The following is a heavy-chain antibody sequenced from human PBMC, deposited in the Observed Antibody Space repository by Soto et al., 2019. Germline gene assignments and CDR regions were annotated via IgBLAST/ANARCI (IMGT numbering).Heavy chain of an antibody. Sequence: QLQLQESGSGLVKPSQTLSLTCAVSGGSISSGGYSCSWIRQPPGKGLEWIGYIYHRGSTYYNPSLXSXXTTSVGRSKNQFSLKLSSVTAADTAVYYCARGMTTVTTLAYWGQGTLVTVSS. CDR3: ARGMTTVTTLAY. CDR1: GGSISSGGYS. CDR2: IYHRGST. V-gene: IGHV4-30-2*01. D-gene: IGHD4-4*01. J-gene: IGHJ4*02.